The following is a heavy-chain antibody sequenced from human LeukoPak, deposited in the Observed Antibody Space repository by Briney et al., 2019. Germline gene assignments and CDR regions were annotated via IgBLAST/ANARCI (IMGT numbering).Heavy chain of an antibody. CDR3: ARGVSGSPGNRFDP. D-gene: IGHD3-10*01. CDR2: ISISSSTI. Sequence: GGSLRLSCAASGFSFSTYTMTWVRQAPGKGLEWVSYISISSSTIYYADSVKGRFTISRDNAKNSLYLQMNSLRAEDTAVYYCARGVSGSPGNRFDPWGQGTLVTVSS. V-gene: IGHV3-48*04. CDR1: GFSFSTYT. J-gene: IGHJ5*02.